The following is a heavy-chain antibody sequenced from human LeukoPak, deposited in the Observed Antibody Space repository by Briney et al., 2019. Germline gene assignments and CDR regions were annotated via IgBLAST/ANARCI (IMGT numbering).Heavy chain of an antibody. CDR2: MNPNSGNT. J-gene: IGHJ4*02. Sequence: ASVKVSCKASGGTFSSYAINWVRQATGQGLEWMGWMNPNSGNTGYAQKFQGRATITRNTSISTAYMELSSLRSEDTAVYYCARGLFVGPCGGDCYPDGWGQGTLVTVSP. V-gene: IGHV1-8*03. CDR1: GGTFSSYA. D-gene: IGHD2-21*01. CDR3: ARGLFVGPCGGDCYPDG.